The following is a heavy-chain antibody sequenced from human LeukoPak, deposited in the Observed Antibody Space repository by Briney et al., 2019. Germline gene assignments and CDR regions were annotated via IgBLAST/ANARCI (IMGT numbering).Heavy chain of an antibody. J-gene: IGHJ6*02. CDR1: GFTFSSYA. Sequence: GGSLRLSCAASGFTFSSYAMSWVRQAPGKGLEWVSAISGSGGSTYYADSVKGRFTISRDNSKNTLYLQMNSLRAEDTAVYYCAKCGRNYYDSSGPCYYGMDVWGQGTTVTVSS. V-gene: IGHV3-23*01. CDR2: ISGSGGST. CDR3: AKCGRNYYDSSGPCYYGMDV. D-gene: IGHD3-22*01.